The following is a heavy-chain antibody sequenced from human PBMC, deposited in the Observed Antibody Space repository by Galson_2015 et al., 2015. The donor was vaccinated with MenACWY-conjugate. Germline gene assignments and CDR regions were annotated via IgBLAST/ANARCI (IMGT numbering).Heavy chain of an antibody. J-gene: IGHJ3*02. CDR3: ATPSIASSGYSAFDI. Sequence: SVKVSCKASGGTFSSYAISWVRQAPGQGLEWMGRIIPILGIANYAQKFQGRVTITADKSTSTAYMELSSLRSEDTAVYYCATPSIASSGYSAFDIWGQGTMVTVSS. CDR2: IIPILGIA. V-gene: IGHV1-69*04. D-gene: IGHD3-22*01. CDR1: GGTFSSYA.